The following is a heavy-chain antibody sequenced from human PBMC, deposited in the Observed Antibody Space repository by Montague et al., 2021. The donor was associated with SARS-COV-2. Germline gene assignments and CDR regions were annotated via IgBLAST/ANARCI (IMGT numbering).Heavy chain of an antibody. V-gene: IGHV4-59*08. J-gene: IGHJ4*02. D-gene: IGHD1-1*01. CDR1: GGSISSDY. CDR3: ARVGGNEYRFFDY. Sequence: SETLSLTCSVSGGSISSDYWSWIRQSPGKGLEWIGYIYYRGATNYNPSLKSRVTISVDTSKNQFSLNLTSVTAADTAVYYCARVGGNEYRFFDYWGQGSLVTVSS. CDR2: IYYRGAT.